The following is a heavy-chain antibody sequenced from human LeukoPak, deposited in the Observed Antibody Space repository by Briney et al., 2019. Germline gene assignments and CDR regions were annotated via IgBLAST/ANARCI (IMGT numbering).Heavy chain of an antibody. Sequence: PGGSLRLSCAASGFTFSDYYMSWIRQAPGKGLEWISYISSSGNTRYYADSVKGRFTISRDNAKNSLYLQMNSLRAEDTAMYYCARDIRPENYDTSGYYSAWGQGTLVIVSS. CDR3: ARDIRPENYDTSGYYSA. CDR2: ISSSGNTR. J-gene: IGHJ5*02. D-gene: IGHD3-22*01. CDR1: GFTFSDYY. V-gene: IGHV3-11*01.